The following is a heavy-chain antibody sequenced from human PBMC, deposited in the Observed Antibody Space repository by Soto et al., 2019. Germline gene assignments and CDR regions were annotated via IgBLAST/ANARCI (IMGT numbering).Heavy chain of an antibody. J-gene: IGHJ5*02. CDR2: ISAYNGNT. V-gene: IGHV1-18*01. CDR1: GYTFTNYG. Sequence: QVQVVQSGTEVKKPGASVKVSCKASGYTFTNYGISWVRQAPGQGLEWMGWISAYNGNTNYAQMFQGRVTLATDTSTTTAYMALRSLRSDDTAVYYCARGDSSSALDPWCKGTLVTVSS. CDR3: ARGDSSSALDP. D-gene: IGHD6-6*01.